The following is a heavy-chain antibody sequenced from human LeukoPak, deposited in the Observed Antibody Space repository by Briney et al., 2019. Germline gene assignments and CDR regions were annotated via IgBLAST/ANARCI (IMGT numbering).Heavy chain of an antibody. D-gene: IGHD2-15*01. V-gene: IGHV5-51*01. J-gene: IGHJ3*02. CDR3: ARRWWGHCSGGSCYSDAFDI. CDR1: GNSFTSYW. CDR2: IYPGDSDT. Sequence: GESLKISCKGSGNSFTSYWIGWVRQMPGKGLEWMGIIYPGDSDTRYSPSFQGQVTISADKSISTAYLQWSSLKASDTAMYYCARRWWGHCSGGSCYSDAFDIWGQGTMVTVSS.